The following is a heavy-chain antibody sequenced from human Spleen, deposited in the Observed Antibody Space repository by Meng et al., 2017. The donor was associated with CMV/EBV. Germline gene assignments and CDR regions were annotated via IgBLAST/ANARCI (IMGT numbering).Heavy chain of an antibody. CDR1: GGSISRSSYY. Sequence: SGGSISRSSYYWGWIRQPPGKGLEWIGSIYYSGSTYYNPSLKSRVTISVDTSKNQFSLRLSSVTAADTAVYYCAKRETTIFDSSGYWGWGQGTLVTVSS. CDR3: AKRETTIFDSSGYWG. D-gene: IGHD3-22*01. J-gene: IGHJ4*02. CDR2: IYYSGST. V-gene: IGHV4-39*01.